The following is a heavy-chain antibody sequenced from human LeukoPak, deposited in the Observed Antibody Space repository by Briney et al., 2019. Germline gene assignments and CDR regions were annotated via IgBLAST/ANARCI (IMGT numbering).Heavy chain of an antibody. V-gene: IGHV4-39*01. CDR1: GGSISSSSYY. D-gene: IGHD4-17*01. CDR2: IYYSGST. Sequence: SETLSLTCTVSGGSISSSSYYWGWIRQPPGKGLEWIGSIYYSGSTHYNPSLKSRVTIPVDTSKNQFSLKLSSVTAADTAVYYCARHPGNGDYGPSAFDIWGQGTMVTVSS. CDR3: ARHPGNGDYGPSAFDI. J-gene: IGHJ3*02.